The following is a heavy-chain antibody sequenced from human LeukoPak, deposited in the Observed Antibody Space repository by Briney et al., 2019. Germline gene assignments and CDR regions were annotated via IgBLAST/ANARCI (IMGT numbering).Heavy chain of an antibody. CDR2: IYYSGST. CDR1: GGSISSYY. CDR3: ARHVDTAMVAN. Sequence: SETLSLTCTVSGGSISSYYWSWIRQPPGKGLEWIGYIYYSGSTNYNPSLKSRVTISVDTSKNQFSLKLSSVTAADTAVYYCARHVDTAMVANWGQGTLVTASS. J-gene: IGHJ4*02. D-gene: IGHD5-18*01. V-gene: IGHV4-59*08.